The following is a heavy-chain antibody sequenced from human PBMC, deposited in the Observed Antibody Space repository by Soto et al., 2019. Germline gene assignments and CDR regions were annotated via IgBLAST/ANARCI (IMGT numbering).Heavy chain of an antibody. CDR2: ISGYSGDT. CDR3: ARDPNCGGDCYPDY. D-gene: IGHD2-21*02. Sequence: QVQLVQSGAEVKKPGASVKVACKASGYTFTTSGISWVRQAPGLGLEWMGWISGYSGDTNYAQKFQGRVTVTTDTXXSTAYMELRSLRSDDTAVYYCARDPNCGGDCYPDYWGQGTLVTVSS. CDR1: GYTFTTSG. J-gene: IGHJ4*02. V-gene: IGHV1-18*01.